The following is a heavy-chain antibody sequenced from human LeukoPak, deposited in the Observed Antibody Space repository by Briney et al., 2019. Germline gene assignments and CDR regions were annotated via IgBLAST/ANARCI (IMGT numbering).Heavy chain of an antibody. Sequence: ASVKVSCTVSGSSLTELSLYWVRQAPGKGLEWMGGFDVIDAKTFYAQKFQGRVTMTEDSSTDTAFMELSSLRSDDTAFYYCAAGRPYSLLDYWGQGTLLTVSS. D-gene: IGHD5-18*01. V-gene: IGHV1-24*01. J-gene: IGHJ4*02. CDR1: GSSLTELS. CDR2: FDVIDAKT. CDR3: AAGRPYSLLDY.